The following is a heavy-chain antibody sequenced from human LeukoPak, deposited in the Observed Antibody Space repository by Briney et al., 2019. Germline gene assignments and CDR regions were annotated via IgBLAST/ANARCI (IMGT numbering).Heavy chain of an antibody. Sequence: GGSLRLSCAASGFVFDTHAMNWVRQAPGKGLEWVSGVGGSGDATYYGDSVKGRFSISRDNSKNMVYLQMNSLRAEDTAVYYCAKDLIPYYYDSSGYLPTLDYWGQGTLVTVSS. D-gene: IGHD3-22*01. V-gene: IGHV3-23*01. J-gene: IGHJ4*02. CDR3: AKDLIPYYYDSSGYLPTLDY. CDR1: GFVFDTHA. CDR2: VGGSGDAT.